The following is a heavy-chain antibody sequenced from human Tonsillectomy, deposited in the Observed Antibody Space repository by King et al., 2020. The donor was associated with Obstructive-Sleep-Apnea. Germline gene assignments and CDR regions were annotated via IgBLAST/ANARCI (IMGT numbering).Heavy chain of an antibody. CDR3: ARVLRPGNCFDY. D-gene: IGHD2/OR15-2a*01. V-gene: IGHV3-64*01. Sequence: VQLVESGGGLVQPGGSLRLSCAASGFTFSSYAMHWVRQAPGKGLEYVSAISSNGGSTYYANSVKGRFTISRDNSKNTLYLQMGSLRAEDMAVYYCARVLRPGNCFDYWGQGTLVTVSS. CDR2: ISSNGGST. CDR1: GFTFSSYA. J-gene: IGHJ4*02.